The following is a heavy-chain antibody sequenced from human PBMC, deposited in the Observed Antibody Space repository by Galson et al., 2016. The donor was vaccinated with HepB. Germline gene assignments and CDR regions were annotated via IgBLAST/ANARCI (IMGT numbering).Heavy chain of an antibody. J-gene: IGHJ6*02. V-gene: IGHV4-4*02. D-gene: IGHD2-2*01. CDR2: IDHSGST. CDR3: AREKTEDIVEVPAAHYGQDV. CDR1: GDSISSYNC. Sequence: SETLSLTCAVSGDSISSYNCWTWVRQPPGKGLDWIGEIDHSGSTNYNPSLRSRVTISVDKSKNHFSLKMRSVTAADTAVYYCAREKTEDIVEVPAAHYGQDVWGQGTTVTVSS.